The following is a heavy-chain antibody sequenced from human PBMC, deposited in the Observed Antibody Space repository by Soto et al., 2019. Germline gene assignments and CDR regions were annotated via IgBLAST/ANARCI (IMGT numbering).Heavy chain of an antibody. CDR2: ISSSGTYT. CDR3: ARGQYINMGDFQL. D-gene: IGHD1-1*01. J-gene: IGHJ4*02. V-gene: IGHV3-11*06. CDR1: GITFSDYY. Sequence: QVQLVESGGGLVKPGGSLRLSCAASGITFSDYYMTWIRQAPGKGLEWVSYISSSGTYTNYADSVKGRFTISRDNARKSLYLQMNSLRGEDTAVYYCARGQYINMGDFQLWGQGTLVTVSS.